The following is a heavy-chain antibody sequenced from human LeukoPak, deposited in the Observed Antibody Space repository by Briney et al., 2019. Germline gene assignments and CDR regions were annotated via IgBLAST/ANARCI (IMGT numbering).Heavy chain of an antibody. CDR3: ARDLYGDYVSDRYYGMDV. J-gene: IGHJ6*02. D-gene: IGHD4-17*01. Sequence: PGGSLRLSCAASGFTVSSNYMSWVRQAPGKGLEWVSVIYSGGSTYYAASVKGRFTISRDNSKNTLYLQMNSLRVEDTAVYHCARDLYGDYVSDRYYGMDVWGQGTTVTVSS. CDR1: GFTVSSNY. V-gene: IGHV3-53*01. CDR2: IYSGGST.